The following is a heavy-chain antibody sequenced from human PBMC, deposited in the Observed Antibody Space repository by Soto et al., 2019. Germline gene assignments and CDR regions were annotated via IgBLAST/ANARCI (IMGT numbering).Heavy chain of an antibody. CDR3: AREKAITMGRGGADWFDP. D-gene: IGHD3-10*01. CDR2: IYYSGST. CDR1: GGSISSGDYY. J-gene: IGHJ5*02. V-gene: IGHV4-30-4*01. Sequence: QVQLQESGPGLVKPSQTLSLTCTVSGGSISSGDYYWSWIRQPPGKGLEWIGYIYYSGSTYYNPYLKSRVTISVDTSKSQFSLKLSSVTAADTAVYYCAREKAITMGRGGADWFDPWGQGTLVTVSS.